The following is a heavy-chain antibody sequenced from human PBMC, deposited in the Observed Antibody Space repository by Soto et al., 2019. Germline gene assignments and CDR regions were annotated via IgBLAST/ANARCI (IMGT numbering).Heavy chain of an antibody. D-gene: IGHD3-10*01. CDR1: GFSLTTSGVG. Sequence: QITLKESGPTLVRPTQTLTLTCTFSGFSLTTSGVGVGWIRQPPGKALEWLAVIYWDDDKRYSSSLKSRLTITKPTSKTHVVLTTTTMDPVDTATYYCAHHPYYGLGSYSFDYWGQGTLVTVSS. CDR3: AHHPYYGLGSYSFDY. J-gene: IGHJ4*02. CDR2: IYWDDDK. V-gene: IGHV2-5*02.